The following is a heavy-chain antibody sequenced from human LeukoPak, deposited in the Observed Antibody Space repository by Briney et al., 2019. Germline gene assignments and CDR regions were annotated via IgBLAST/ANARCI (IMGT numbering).Heavy chain of an antibody. CDR2: ISGSGGST. V-gene: IGHV3-23*01. D-gene: IGHD2-15*01. CDR3: AKDSWDYCSGGSCYSPLSDY. Sequence: GGSLRLSCAASEFTSRSYAMSWVRQAPGKGLEWVSAISGSGGSTYYADSVKGRFTISRDNSNNTLYLQMNSLRAEDTAVYYCAKDSWDYCSGGSCYSPLSDYWGQGTLLTVSS. CDR1: EFTSRSYA. J-gene: IGHJ4*02.